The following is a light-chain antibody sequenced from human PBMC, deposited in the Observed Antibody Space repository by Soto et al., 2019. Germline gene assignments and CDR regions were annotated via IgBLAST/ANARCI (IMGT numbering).Light chain of an antibody. CDR3: QQYGSSPPHT. V-gene: IGKV3-20*01. CDR1: QSVSSSF. CDR2: GAS. J-gene: IGKJ2*01. Sequence: EIVLTQSPCTLSLSPGERATLSCRASQSVSSSFIAWYQHKPGQAPRLLIYGASSRATGIPDRFSGSGSGTDFTLTISRLEPEDFAVYFCQQYGSSPPHTFGQRTKVDIK.